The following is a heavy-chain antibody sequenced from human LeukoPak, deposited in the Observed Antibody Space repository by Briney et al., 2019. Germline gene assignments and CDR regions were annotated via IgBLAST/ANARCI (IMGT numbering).Heavy chain of an antibody. J-gene: IGHJ2*01. CDR3: AREMGGDYGQGGLGYFDL. CDR2: INPSGGST. V-gene: IGHV1-46*01. Sequence: ASVKVSCKASGYTFTSYYMHWVRQAPGQGLEWMGIINPSGGSTSYAQKFQGRVTMTRDTSTSTVYMELSSLRSEDTAVYYCAREMGGDYGQGGLGYFDLWGRGTLVTVSS. CDR1: GYTFTSYY. D-gene: IGHD4-17*01.